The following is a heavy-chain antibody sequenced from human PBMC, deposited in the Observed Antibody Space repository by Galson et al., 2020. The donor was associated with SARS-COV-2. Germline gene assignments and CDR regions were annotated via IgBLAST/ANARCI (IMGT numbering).Heavy chain of an antibody. J-gene: IGHJ4*02. CDR2: IYPGDSDT. CDR1: GYSFTSYW. Sequence: GESLKISCKGSGYSFTSYWIGWVRQMPGKGLEWMGLIYPGDSDTRYSPSFQGQVTISADKSINTAYLQWSSLKASDTAMYYCARRPECSSTRCQDYWGQGTLVTVSS. CDR3: ARRPECSSTRCQDY. D-gene: IGHD2-2*01. V-gene: IGHV5-51*01.